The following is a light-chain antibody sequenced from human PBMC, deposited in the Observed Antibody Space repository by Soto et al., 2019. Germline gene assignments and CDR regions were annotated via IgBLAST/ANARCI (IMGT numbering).Light chain of an antibody. CDR1: QSLVHSDGIAY. V-gene: IGKV2-30*02. Sequence: DVVMTQSPLSLPVTLGQPASISCRSNQSLVHSDGIAYFSWFQQRPGRSPRRLIYKVSNRDSGVPARFSGSGSGTDFALKISRVEAEDVGVYYCLQGTHWPLTSGQGTRLEIK. CDR2: KVS. J-gene: IGKJ5*01. CDR3: LQGTHWPLT.